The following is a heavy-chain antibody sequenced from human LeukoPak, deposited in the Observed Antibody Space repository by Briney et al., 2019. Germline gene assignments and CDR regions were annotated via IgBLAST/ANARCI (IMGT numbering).Heavy chain of an antibody. V-gene: IGHV3-64*01. Sequence: PGGSLRLSCAASGFTFSSYAMHWVRQAPGKGLEYVSAISSNGGSTYYANSVKGRFTISRDNSKNTLYLQMGSLRAEDMAVYYCARSSERFLEWLTVFDYWGQGTLVTVSS. CDR2: ISSNGGST. D-gene: IGHD3-3*01. CDR1: GFTFSSYA. CDR3: ARSSERFLEWLTVFDY. J-gene: IGHJ4*02.